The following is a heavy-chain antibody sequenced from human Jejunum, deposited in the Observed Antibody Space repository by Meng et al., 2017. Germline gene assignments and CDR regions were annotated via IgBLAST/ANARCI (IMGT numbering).Heavy chain of an antibody. CDR3: ARGRDYYGSGNYYNTNWFGP. V-gene: IGHV4-61*08. Sequence: VPLQGSGPRLGRPSDALSLHCTVSGVSLNSGGYYGSWIRTPPGKGLEWICFMYYKEKTKYNPSLKSRVTISVDTSKNQFSLKLTSVTAADTAVYYCARGRDYYGSGNYYNTNWFGPWGQGTLVTVSS. CDR1: GVSLNSGGYY. CDR2: MYYKEKT. D-gene: IGHD3-10*01. J-gene: IGHJ5*02.